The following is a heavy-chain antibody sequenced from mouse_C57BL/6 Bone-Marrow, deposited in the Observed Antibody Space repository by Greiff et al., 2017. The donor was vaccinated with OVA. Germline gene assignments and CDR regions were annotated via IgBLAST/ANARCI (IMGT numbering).Heavy chain of an antibody. J-gene: IGHJ1*03. D-gene: IGHD2-14*01. CDR3: VRQGTDWYFDV. Sequence: EVKLVESGGGLVQPKGSLKLSCAASGFSFNTYAMNWVRQAPGKGLEWVARIRSKSNNYATYYADSVKDRFTISRDDSESMLYLQMNNLKTEDTAMYYCVRQGTDWYFDVWGTGTTVTVSS. CDR2: IRSKSNNYAT. CDR1: GFSFNTYA. V-gene: IGHV10-1*01.